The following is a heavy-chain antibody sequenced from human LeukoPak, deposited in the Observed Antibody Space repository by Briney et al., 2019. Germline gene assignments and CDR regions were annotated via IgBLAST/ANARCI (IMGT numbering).Heavy chain of an antibody. Sequence: AGSLKVSCKASRYTFTGDYMHWVRQAPGQGLECMGWINPNSGGTNYAQKFQSRVTMTRDTSISTAYMALRRLRSHDTAVYYCARESGSGSYDPYFDYWGQGTLVTVSS. V-gene: IGHV1-2*02. J-gene: IGHJ4*02. D-gene: IGHD1-26*01. CDR3: ARESGSGSYDPYFDY. CDR1: RYTFTGDY. CDR2: INPNSGGT.